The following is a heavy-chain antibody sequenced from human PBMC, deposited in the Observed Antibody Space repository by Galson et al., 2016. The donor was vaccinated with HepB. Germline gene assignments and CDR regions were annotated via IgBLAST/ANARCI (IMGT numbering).Heavy chain of an antibody. CDR2: ISWNSGNI. J-gene: IGHJ2*01. V-gene: IGHV3-9*01. CDR3: AKGMNSGWYANWYFDL. D-gene: IGHD6-19*01. Sequence: SLRLSCAASGFIFDDYAVHWVRQVSGKGLEWVSGISWNSGNIGYADSVKGRFTISRDNAKNSLYLQMNSLRPEDTALYYCAKGMNSGWYANWYFDLWGRGTLVTVSS. CDR1: GFIFDDYA.